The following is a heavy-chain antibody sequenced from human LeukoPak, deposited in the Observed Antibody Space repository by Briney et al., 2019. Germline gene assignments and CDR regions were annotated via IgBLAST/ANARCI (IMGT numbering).Heavy chain of an antibody. Sequence: GGSLRLSCAASGFTFSSYAMSWVRQTPGKGLEWVSSISGSGSSTHYADSVKGRFTISGGNSKNTLYLQMNSLRAEDTAVYYCAKGKGSNYDFWSGFVDYWGQGTLVTVSS. CDR1: GFTFSSYA. CDR3: AKGKGSNYDFWSGFVDY. J-gene: IGHJ4*02. V-gene: IGHV3-23*01. CDR2: ISGSGSST. D-gene: IGHD3-3*01.